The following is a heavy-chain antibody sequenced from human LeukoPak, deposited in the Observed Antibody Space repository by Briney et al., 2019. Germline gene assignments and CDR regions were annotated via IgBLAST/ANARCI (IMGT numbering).Heavy chain of an antibody. CDR2: IYPGDSDT. V-gene: IGHV5-51*01. CDR1: GYSFTSYW. Sequence: GESLKISCKGSGYSFTSYWIGWVRPMPGKGLEWMGIIYPGDSDTRYSPSFQGQVTISADKPISTAYLQWSSLKASDTAMYYCARLVSGHYYYYYMDVWGKGTTVTVSS. D-gene: IGHD3-3*01. CDR3: ARLVSGHYYYYYMDV. J-gene: IGHJ6*03.